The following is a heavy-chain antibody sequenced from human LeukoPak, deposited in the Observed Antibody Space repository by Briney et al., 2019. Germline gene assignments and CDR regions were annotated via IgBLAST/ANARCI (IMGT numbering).Heavy chain of an antibody. CDR3: ASDIYMVRGVISPCAFDI. D-gene: IGHD3-10*01. CDR2: ISAYNGNT. CDR1: VYTFTSYG. J-gene: IGHJ3*02. Sequence: GASVKVSCKASVYTFTSYGISWVRQAPGQALEWMGWISAYNGNTNYAQKLQGRVTMTTDTSTSTAYMELRSLRSDDTAVYYCASDIYMVRGVISPCAFDIWGQGTMVTVSS. V-gene: IGHV1-18*01.